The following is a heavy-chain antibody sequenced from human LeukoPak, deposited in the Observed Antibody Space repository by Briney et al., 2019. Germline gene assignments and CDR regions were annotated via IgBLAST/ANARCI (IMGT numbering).Heavy chain of an antibody. D-gene: IGHD5-24*01. J-gene: IGHJ4*02. V-gene: IGHV3-48*01. CDR2: IGIDSGNT. Sequence: GGSLRLSCAASGFTFSDYSMNWGRQAPGKGLEWISYIGIDSGNTNYADSVKGRFTISGDKAKNSLYLQINSLRVEDTAVYYCARDYKYAFDNWGQGTLVTVSS. CDR3: ARDYKYAFDN. CDR1: GFTFSDYS.